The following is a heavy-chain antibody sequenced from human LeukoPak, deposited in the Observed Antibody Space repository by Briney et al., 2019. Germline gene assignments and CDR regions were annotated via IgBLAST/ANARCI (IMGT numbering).Heavy chain of an antibody. CDR2: ISNDGNNK. Sequence: RTGGSLRLSCAASGFTFSDYAMHWVRQAPSKGLEWVAIISNDGNNKYYADSVKGRFTISRDNSKNTLYVQMNSLRVEDTAVYYCAREYLLLKERHFDYWGQGTLVTVSS. J-gene: IGHJ4*02. D-gene: IGHD2-15*01. CDR1: GFTFSDYA. CDR3: AREYLLLKERHFDY. V-gene: IGHV3-30*04.